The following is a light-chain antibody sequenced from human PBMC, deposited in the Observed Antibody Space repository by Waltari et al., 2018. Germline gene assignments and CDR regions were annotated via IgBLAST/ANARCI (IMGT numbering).Light chain of an antibody. Sequence: EIVMTQSPATLSVSPGDRATLSCRASQNIHSSLAWYQQKPGQPPRLLISAASTRATGSPARLSGSGSATEFTLTISSLQSEDFAIYYCQQYNEWPLTFGGGTNVEIK. CDR2: AAS. J-gene: IGKJ4*01. CDR3: QQYNEWPLT. CDR1: QNIHSS. V-gene: IGKV3-15*01.